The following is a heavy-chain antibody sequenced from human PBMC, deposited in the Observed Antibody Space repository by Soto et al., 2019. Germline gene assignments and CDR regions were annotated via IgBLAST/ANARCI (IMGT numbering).Heavy chain of an antibody. CDR1: GGSISSYY. D-gene: IGHD2-15*01. CDR2: IYYSGST. CDR3: ARHGDCSGGSCRSEGWFDP. J-gene: IGHJ5*02. V-gene: IGHV4-59*08. Sequence: SETLSLTCTVSGGSISSYYWSWIRQPPGKGLEWIGYIYYSGSTNYNPSLKSRVTISVDTSKNQFSLKLSSVTAADTAVYYCARHGDCSGGSCRSEGWFDPWGQGTLVTVSS.